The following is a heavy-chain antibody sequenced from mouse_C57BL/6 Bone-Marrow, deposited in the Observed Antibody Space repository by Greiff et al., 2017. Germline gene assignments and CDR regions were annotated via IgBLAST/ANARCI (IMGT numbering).Heavy chain of an antibody. CDR2: IYPRSGNT. V-gene: IGHV1-81*01. J-gene: IGHJ1*03. CDR3: ARGDTVVPYCYFDV. Sequence: QVQLQQSGAELARPGASVKLSCKASGYTFTSYGISWVKQRTGQGLEWIGEIYPRSGNTYYNEKFKGKATLTADKSSSTAYMELRSLTSEDSAVYFCARGDTVVPYCYFDVWGTGTTVTVSS. CDR1: GYTFTSYG. D-gene: IGHD1-1*01.